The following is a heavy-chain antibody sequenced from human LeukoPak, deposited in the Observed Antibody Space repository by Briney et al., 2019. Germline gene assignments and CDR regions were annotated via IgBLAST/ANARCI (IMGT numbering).Heavy chain of an antibody. V-gene: IGHV4-39*01. CDR3: ARLGASVTTLSWFDP. D-gene: IGHD4-17*01. Sequence: KPSETLSLTCTVSGGSISSSSYYWGWIRQPPGKGLEWIGSIYYSGSTYYNPSLKSRVTISVDTSKNQFSLKLSSVTAADTAVYYCARLGASVTTLSWFDPWGQGTLVTVSS. CDR2: IYYSGST. J-gene: IGHJ5*02. CDR1: GGSISSSSYY.